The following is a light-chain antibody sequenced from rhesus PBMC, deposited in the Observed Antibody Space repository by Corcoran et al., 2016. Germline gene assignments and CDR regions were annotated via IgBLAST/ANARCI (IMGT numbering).Light chain of an antibody. Sequence: DIQMTQSPSSLSASVGDTVTITCRASQGISSWLAWYQQNPGKAPKFLIYKASSLQSGAPSRFSGSGAETDFTLPISSLQSEDFATYYCQQYSSRPWTFGQGTKVEIK. CDR2: KAS. CDR1: QGISSW. V-gene: IGKV1-22*01. J-gene: IGKJ1*01. CDR3: QQYSSRPWT.